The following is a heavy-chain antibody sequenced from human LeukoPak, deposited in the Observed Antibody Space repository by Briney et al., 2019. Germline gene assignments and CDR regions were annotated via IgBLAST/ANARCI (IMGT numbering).Heavy chain of an antibody. CDR1: GFTFSNYW. D-gene: IGHD5-12*01. Sequence: PGGSLRLSCVGSGFTFSNYWVHWVRQVPGEGLVWVSRINVEGSRTDYADSVRGRFTISRDNVKNTLYLQMNSLTAEDTAVYYCVRSISGRNDLWGQGTLVTVSS. CDR2: INVEGSRT. V-gene: IGHV3-74*01. J-gene: IGHJ5*02. CDR3: VRSISGRNDL.